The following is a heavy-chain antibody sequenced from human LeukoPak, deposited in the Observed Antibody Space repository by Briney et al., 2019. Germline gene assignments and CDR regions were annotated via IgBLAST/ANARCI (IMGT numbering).Heavy chain of an antibody. V-gene: IGHV1-69*13. D-gene: IGHD6-19*01. CDR1: GGTFSSYA. CDR3: ARDIPYSSGWYEVDWFDP. Sequence: SVKVSCKASGGTFSSYAISWVRQAPGQGLEWMGVIIPIFGTANYAQKFQGRVTITADQSTSTAYMKLSSLRSEDTAVYYCARDIPYSSGWYEVDWFDPWGQGTLVTVSS. CDR2: IIPIFGTA. J-gene: IGHJ5*02.